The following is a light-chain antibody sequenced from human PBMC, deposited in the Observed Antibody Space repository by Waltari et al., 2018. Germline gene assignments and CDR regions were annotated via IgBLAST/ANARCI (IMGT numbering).Light chain of an antibody. CDR2: KAS. CDR3: QQYNSYSLLS. Sequence: DIQMTQSPSTLSASVGDSTIFSGRASQSISKWLAWYQQKPGKAPKLLIYKASTVESGVPSRFSGSGSGTEFTLTISSLQPEDFATYYCQQYNSYSLLSFGGGTKVEIK. J-gene: IGKJ4*01. V-gene: IGKV1-5*03. CDR1: QSISKW.